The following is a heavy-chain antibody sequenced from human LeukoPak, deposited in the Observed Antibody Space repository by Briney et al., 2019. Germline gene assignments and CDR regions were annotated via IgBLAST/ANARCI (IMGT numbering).Heavy chain of an antibody. CDR3: ARDPTYYYGSGSYYFDY. V-gene: IGHV3-48*03. CDR1: GFTFSSYE. D-gene: IGHD3-10*01. J-gene: IGHJ4*02. CDR2: ISSSGSTI. Sequence: HPGGSLRLSCAASGFTFSSYEMNWVRQAPGKGLEWVSYISSSGSTIYYADSVKGRFTISRDNAKNSLYLQMNSLRAEDTAVYYCARDPTYYYGSGSYYFDYWGQGTLVTVSS.